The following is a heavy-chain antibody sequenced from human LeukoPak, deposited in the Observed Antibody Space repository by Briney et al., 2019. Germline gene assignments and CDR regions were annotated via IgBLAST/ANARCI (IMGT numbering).Heavy chain of an antibody. CDR1: GFAFSSYW. CDR3: ARHSAAGTDY. D-gene: IGHD6-13*01. CDR2: IKQDGSEK. Sequence: PGGPLRLICAAAGFAFSSYWMSWVRQAPGKGLEWVANIKQDGSEKYYVDSVKGRFTISRDNAKNSLYLQMNSLRAEDTVVYYCARHSAAGTDYWGQGTLVTVSS. J-gene: IGHJ4*02. V-gene: IGHV3-7*03.